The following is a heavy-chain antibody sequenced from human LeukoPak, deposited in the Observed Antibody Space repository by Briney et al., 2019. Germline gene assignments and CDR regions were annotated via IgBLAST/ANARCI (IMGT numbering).Heavy chain of an antibody. D-gene: IGHD1-26*01. CDR3: ARHSGSYYDFDY. J-gene: IGHJ4*02. CDR1: GGFISSYY. V-gene: IGHV4-59*08. Sequence: SETLSLTCTVSGGFISSYYWSWIRQPPGKGLEWIGYIYYSGSINYNPSLKSRVTISVDTSKNQFSLKLTSVTAADTAVYYCARHSGSYYDFDYWGQGTLVTVSS. CDR2: IYYSGSI.